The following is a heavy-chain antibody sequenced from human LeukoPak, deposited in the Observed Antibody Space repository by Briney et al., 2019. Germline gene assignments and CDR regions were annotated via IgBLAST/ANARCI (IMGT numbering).Heavy chain of an antibody. J-gene: IGHJ4*02. Sequence: GGSLRLPCAASGFDISSSAMHWVRQAPGKGLEWVAVISYDGEIKYFADSVKGRFAMSRDNSNNTIFLEMNTLRPDDTGVYFCATPHYGGYYDMFDSWGPGTQVIVSS. CDR3: ATPHYGGYYDMFDS. D-gene: IGHD4-17*01. CDR2: ISYDGEIK. V-gene: IGHV3-30*03. CDR1: GFDISSSA.